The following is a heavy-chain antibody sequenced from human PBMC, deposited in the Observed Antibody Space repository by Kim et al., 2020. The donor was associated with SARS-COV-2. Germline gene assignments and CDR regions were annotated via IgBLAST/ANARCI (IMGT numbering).Heavy chain of an antibody. D-gene: IGHD3-22*01. CDR2: ISYDGSNK. J-gene: IGHJ4*01. V-gene: IGHV3-30-3*01. CDR1: GFTFSSYA. CDR3: ASEGYYDSSGYYSYYFD. Sequence: GGSLRLSCAASGFTFSSYAMHWVRQAPGKGLEWVAVISYDGSNKYYADSVKGRFTISRDNSKNTLYLQMNSLRAEDTAVYYCASEGYYDSSGYYSYYFD.